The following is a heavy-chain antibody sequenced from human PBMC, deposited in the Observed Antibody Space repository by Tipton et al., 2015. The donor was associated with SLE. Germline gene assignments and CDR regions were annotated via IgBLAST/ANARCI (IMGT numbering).Heavy chain of an antibody. CDR3: ARARDAGGAFDI. D-gene: IGHD2-15*01. Sequence: SLRLSCAASGFTFDDYAMHWVRQAPGKGLEWVSGISWNSGSIGYADSVKGRFTISRDNAKNTLYLQMNSLRAEDTAVYYCARARDAGGAFDIWGQGTMVTVSS. CDR2: ISWNSGSI. CDR1: GFTFDDYA. V-gene: IGHV3-9*01. J-gene: IGHJ3*02.